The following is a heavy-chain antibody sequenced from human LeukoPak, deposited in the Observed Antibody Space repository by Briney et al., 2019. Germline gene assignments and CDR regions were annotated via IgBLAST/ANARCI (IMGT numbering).Heavy chain of an antibody. J-gene: IGHJ4*02. CDR3: AKGGKGFPLGLRFDS. D-gene: IGHD2-21*01. Sequence: SETLSLTCTVSGGSISSGGHCWSWIRQHPGKGLEWIGYIYYSGSTYYNPSLKSRVTISVDTSKNQFSLKLTSLTAADTAVYYCAKGGKGFPLGLRFDSWGQGTLVSVSS. CDR1: GGSISSGGHC. CDR2: IYYSGST. V-gene: IGHV4-31*03.